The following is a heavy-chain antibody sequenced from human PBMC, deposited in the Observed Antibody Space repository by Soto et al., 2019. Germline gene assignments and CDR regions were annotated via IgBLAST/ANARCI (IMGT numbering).Heavy chain of an antibody. J-gene: IGHJ1*01. D-gene: IGHD2-15*01. Sequence: GGSLRLSCAASGLTVSSNYMSWARQAPGKGLEWVSLVYGGDNTYYADSVKGRFTVSRDNSKNTMYLQMNSLRDEDTAIYYCATDNRGRKKAEYFQQWGQGTLVTVSS. CDR1: GLTVSSNY. CDR2: VYGGDNT. CDR3: ATDNRGRKKAEYFQQ. V-gene: IGHV3-53*01.